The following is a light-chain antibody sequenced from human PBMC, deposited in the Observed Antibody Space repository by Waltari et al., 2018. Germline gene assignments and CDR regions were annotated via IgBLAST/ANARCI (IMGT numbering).Light chain of an antibody. J-gene: IGKJ2*01. Sequence: DIQMTQSPSTLSASVGDRVTITCRASQSISTWLAWYQQNPGKAPNLLIHDAHTLQGGVPSTFSGSGSGTEFPLTISSLQPDDFATYYCQHYNIYPYTFGQGTKVEIK. CDR2: DAH. CDR3: QHYNIYPYT. CDR1: QSISTW. V-gene: IGKV1-5*01.